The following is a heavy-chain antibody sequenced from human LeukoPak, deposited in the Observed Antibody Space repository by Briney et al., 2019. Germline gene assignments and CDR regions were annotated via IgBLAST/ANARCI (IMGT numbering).Heavy chain of an antibody. CDR3: ARNRYSSSWYGGHYYYYYMDV. D-gene: IGHD6-13*01. CDR2: IYYSGST. V-gene: IGHV4-39*07. Sequence: SETLSLTCTVSGGSISSSSYYWGWIRQPPGKGLEWIGSIYYSGSTYYNPSLKSRVTISVDTSKNQFSLKLSSVTAADTAVYYCARNRYSSSWYGGHYYYYYMDVWGKGTTVTISS. CDR1: GGSISSSSYY. J-gene: IGHJ6*03.